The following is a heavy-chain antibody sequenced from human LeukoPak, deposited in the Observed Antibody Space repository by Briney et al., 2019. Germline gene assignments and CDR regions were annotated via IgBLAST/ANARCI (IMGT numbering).Heavy chain of an antibody. D-gene: IGHD6-6*01. J-gene: IGHJ6*03. V-gene: IGHV1-18*01. CDR2: YIAYNGNT. CDR3: ARLRGQYSSSSYYYYYYMDV. Sequence: DSSTRYCYSWVRRHPPQGGVWMGGYIAYNGNTNYAQKLQGRVTMTTDTSTSTAYMGLRSLRSDDTAVYYCARLRGQYSSSSYYYYYYMDVWGKGTTVTVSS. CDR1: DSSTRYC.